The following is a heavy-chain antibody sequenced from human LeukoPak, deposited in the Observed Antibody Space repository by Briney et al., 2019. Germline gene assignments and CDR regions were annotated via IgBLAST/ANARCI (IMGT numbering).Heavy chain of an antibody. D-gene: IGHD3-9*01. J-gene: IGHJ6*03. CDR1: GASISSYY. CDR3: ARVDDITYYMDV. V-gene: IGHV4-59*12. CDR2: IYYSGNT. Sequence: SETLSLTCTVSGASISSYYWTWIRQPPGKGLEWIGFIYYSGNTNYNPSLKSRVTISVDTSKNQFSLKLSSVTAADTAVYYCARVDDITYYMDVWGKGTTVTISS.